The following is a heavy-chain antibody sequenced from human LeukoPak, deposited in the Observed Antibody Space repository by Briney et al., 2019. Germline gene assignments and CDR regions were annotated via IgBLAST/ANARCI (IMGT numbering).Heavy chain of an antibody. CDR3: ARDYYGSGSSDY. D-gene: IGHD3-10*01. J-gene: IGHJ4*02. CDR1: GFTFSSYA. Sequence: GRSLRLSCAASGFTFSSYAMHWVRQAPGKGLEWVAVISYDGSNKYYADSVKGRFTISRDNSKNTLYLQMNSPRAEDTAVYYCARDYYGSGSSDYWGQGTLVTVSS. V-gene: IGHV3-30*04. CDR2: ISYDGSNK.